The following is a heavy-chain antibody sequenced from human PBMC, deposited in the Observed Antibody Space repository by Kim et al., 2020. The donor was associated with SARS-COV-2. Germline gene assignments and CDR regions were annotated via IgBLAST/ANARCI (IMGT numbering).Heavy chain of an antibody. V-gene: IGHV3-23*01. CDR3: AKDRTITMIALDV. D-gene: IGHD3-22*01. J-gene: IGHJ6*02. Sequence: AHYVKGRITISRDNYKRTLYLQMNSLRAEDTAVYYCAKDRTITMIALDVWGQGTTVTVSS.